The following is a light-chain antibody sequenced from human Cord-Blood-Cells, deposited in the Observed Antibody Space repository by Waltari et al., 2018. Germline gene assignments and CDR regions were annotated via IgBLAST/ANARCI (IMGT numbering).Light chain of an antibody. J-gene: IGLJ1*01. V-gene: IGLV2-14*03. CDR3: SSYTSSSTLYV. CDR1: SSDVGGYNY. Sequence: QSALTQPASVSGSPGQSHTILCTGTSSDVGGYNYVSLYQQHPGKSPKPVIYDVSNRPSGVSNRFSGYKSCNTASLTSSGLQAEDEADYYCSSYTSSSTLYVFGTGTKVTVL. CDR2: DVS.